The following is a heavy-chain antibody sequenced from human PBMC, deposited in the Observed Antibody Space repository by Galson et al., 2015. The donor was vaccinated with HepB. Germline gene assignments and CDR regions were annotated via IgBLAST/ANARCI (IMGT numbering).Heavy chain of an antibody. V-gene: IGHV1-69*13. J-gene: IGHJ6*03. D-gene: IGHD2-8*01. Sequence: SVKVSCKASGGTFSSYAISWVRQAPGQGLEWMGGIIPIFGTANYAQKFQGRVTITADESTSTAYMELSSPRSEDTAVYYCARVVKGCTNGVCYPYYYYYYMDVWGKGTTVTVSS. CDR1: GGTFSSYA. CDR2: IIPIFGTA. CDR3: ARVVKGCTNGVCYPYYYYYYMDV.